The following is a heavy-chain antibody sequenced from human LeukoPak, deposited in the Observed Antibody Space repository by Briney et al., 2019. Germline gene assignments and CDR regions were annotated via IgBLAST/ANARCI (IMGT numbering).Heavy chain of an antibody. D-gene: IGHD5-18*01. Sequence: SETLSLTCAVYGGSFSGYYWSWIRQPPGKGLEWIGEINHSGSTNYNPSLKSRVTISVDTSKNQFSLKLSSVAAADTAVYYCARVLRYQLWPKYDAFDIWGQGTMVTVSS. CDR3: ARVLRYQLWPKYDAFDI. CDR2: INHSGST. V-gene: IGHV4-34*01. CDR1: GGSFSGYY. J-gene: IGHJ3*02.